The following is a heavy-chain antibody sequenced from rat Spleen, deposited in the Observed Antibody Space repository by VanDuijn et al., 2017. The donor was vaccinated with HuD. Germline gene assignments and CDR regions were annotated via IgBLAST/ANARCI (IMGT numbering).Heavy chain of an antibody. CDR1: GFTFNNYW. Sequence: EVQLVESGGGLVQPGRSLRLSCVASGFTFNNYWMTWIRQAPGKGLEWVASIINTGGSTYYPDSVKGRFTISRDNAKSTLYLQMNSLRSEDTATYYCARHGVYYGLFFDYWGPGTMVTVSS. CDR3: ARHGVYYGLFFDY. V-gene: IGHV5-31*01. J-gene: IGHJ1*01. D-gene: IGHD1-6*01. CDR2: IINTGGST.